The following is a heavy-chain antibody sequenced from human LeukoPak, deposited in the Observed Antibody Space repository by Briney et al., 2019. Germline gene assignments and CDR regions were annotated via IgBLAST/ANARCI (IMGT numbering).Heavy chain of an antibody. V-gene: IGHV4-31*03. Sequence: SETLSLTCTVPGGSISSGGYYWSWIRQHPGTGLEWIGYIYYSGSTYYNPSLKSRVTISVDTSRNQFSLKLSSVTAADTAVYYCARSDYGDYSHLFDYWGQGTLVTVSS. J-gene: IGHJ4*02. D-gene: IGHD4-17*01. CDR1: GGSISSGGYY. CDR2: IYYSGST. CDR3: ARSDYGDYSHLFDY.